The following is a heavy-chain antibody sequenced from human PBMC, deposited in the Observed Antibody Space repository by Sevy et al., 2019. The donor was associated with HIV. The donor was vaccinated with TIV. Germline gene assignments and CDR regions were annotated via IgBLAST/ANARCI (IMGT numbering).Heavy chain of an antibody. CDR1: GFTLSRTG. V-gene: IGHV3-23*01. D-gene: IGHD4-17*01. CDR2: ISGSGFSP. J-gene: IGHJ4*02. CDR3: AKDPDDTYDYGEHSDY. Sequence: GGSLRLSCAASGFTLSRTGMIWVRQAPGKGLEWVSGISGSGFSPNYADSVKGRFTIFRDNSKNTLYLQMNSLRGEDTAVYYCAKDPDDTYDYGEHSDYWGQGTLVTVSS.